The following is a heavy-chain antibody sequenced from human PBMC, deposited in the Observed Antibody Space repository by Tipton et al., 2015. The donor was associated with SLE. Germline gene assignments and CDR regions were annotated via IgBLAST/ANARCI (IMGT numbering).Heavy chain of an antibody. V-gene: IGHV3-9*01. J-gene: IGHJ4*02. CDR1: GFTFGSGFTFDNYA. CDR2: ITWNGGEV. D-gene: IGHD3-22*01. CDR3: VKEGPVVDVEL. Sequence: SLRLSCAASGFTFGSGFTFDNYAMSWVRQVPGKGLEWVSGITWNGGEVDYAESVKGRFTISRDNAKDSLYLQMNRVRSEDTALYYCVKEGPVVDVELWGQGTLVTVSS.